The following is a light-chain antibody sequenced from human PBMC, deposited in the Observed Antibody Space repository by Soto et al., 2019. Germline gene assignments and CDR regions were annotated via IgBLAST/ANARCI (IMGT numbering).Light chain of an antibody. J-gene: IGKJ5*01. V-gene: IGKV3-20*01. CDR1: QSVTSNN. Sequence: EIFLTQSPGTLSLSRWERATLSWRASQSVTSNNLAWYQQKPGQAPRLLIYGASSRATGIPDRFSGSGSGTDFTLTISRLEPEDFAVYYCQHYVSPPITFGQGTRLEIK. CDR3: QHYVSPPIT. CDR2: GAS.